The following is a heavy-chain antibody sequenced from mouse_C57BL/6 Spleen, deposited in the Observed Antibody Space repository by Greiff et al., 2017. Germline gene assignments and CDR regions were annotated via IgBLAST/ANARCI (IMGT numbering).Heavy chain of an antibody. CDR1: GYTFTDYE. CDR3: TRPYSNYVRAMDY. J-gene: IGHJ4*01. Sequence: QVHVKQSGAELVRPGASVTLSCKASGYTFTDYEMHWVKQTPVHGLEWIGAIDPETGGTAYNQKFKGKAILTADKSSSTAYMELRSLTSEDSAVYYCTRPYSNYVRAMDYWGQGTSVTVSS. CDR2: IDPETGGT. D-gene: IGHD2-5*01. V-gene: IGHV1-15*01.